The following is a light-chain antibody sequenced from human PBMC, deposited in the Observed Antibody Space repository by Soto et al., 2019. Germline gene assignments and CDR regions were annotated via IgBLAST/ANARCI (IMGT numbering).Light chain of an antibody. V-gene: IGLV4-69*01. CDR2: LNSDGSH. CDR3: QTWGTGIVL. CDR1: SGHSSYA. J-gene: IGLJ2*01. Sequence: QSVLTQSPSASASLGASVKLTCTLSSGHSSYAIAWHQQQPEKGPRYLMKLNSDGSHSKGDGIPDRFSGSSSGAERYLTSSSLQSEDEADYCGQTWGTGIVLFGGGTKLTVL.